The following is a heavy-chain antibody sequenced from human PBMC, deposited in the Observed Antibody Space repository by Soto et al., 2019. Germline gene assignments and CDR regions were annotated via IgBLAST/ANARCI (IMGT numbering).Heavy chain of an antibody. J-gene: IGHJ4*02. CDR2: ISSNGGST. D-gene: IGHD2-2*01. Sequence: GGSLRLSCAAPGFTFSTYGMHWVRQAPGKGLEYVSAISSNGGSTYYADSVKGRFTISRDNSKNTLYLQMSSLRAEDTAVYYCVKSGSIVVVPAALNYFDYRGQGTLVTV. CDR3: VKSGSIVVVPAALNYFDY. V-gene: IGHV3-64D*06. CDR1: GFTFSTYG.